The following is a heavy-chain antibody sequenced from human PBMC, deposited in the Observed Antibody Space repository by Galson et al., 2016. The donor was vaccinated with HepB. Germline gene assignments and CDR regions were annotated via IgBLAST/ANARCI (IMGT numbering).Heavy chain of an antibody. Sequence: SLRLSCAASGFTVSDYYMTWVRQAPGKGLEWVSVVFLGGSTYYAQSVEGRFTISRDDSKNTLHLQMNSLTAGDTAIYYCGKHGGFDYWGQGALVTVSS. CDR1: GFTVSDYY. V-gene: IGHV3-53*01. CDR3: GKHGGFDY. J-gene: IGHJ4*02. CDR2: VFLGGST. D-gene: IGHD3-16*01.